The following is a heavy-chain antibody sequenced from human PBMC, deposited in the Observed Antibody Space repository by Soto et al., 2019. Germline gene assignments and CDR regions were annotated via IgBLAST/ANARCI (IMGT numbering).Heavy chain of an antibody. CDR2: IYYTGAT. CDR3: AREDRDDNRGPGN. Sequence: PSKTLSLTCSVFGGSIRSTRYYWGWVRQPPGKGLEWLGSIYYTGATQYNPSLEGRVTMSVDTSMNQFSLKLRFVTAADSAIYYCAREDRDDNRGPGNWGQGTLVTVSS. J-gene: IGHJ1*01. V-gene: IGHV4-39*02. D-gene: IGHD1-1*01. CDR1: GGSIRSTRYY.